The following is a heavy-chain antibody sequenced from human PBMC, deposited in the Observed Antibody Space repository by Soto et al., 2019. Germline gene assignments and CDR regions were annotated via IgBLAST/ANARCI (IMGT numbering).Heavy chain of an antibody. D-gene: IGHD3-10*01. CDR3: ARGLITFDP. Sequence: SETLSLTCTVSGVSIINNYWTWIRQPPGKGLEWIGYMYYGGSTSYNPSLKSRVTMSVDTSKNFFSLKLSSVTAADTAVYYCARGLITFDPWGQGTLVTVSS. J-gene: IGHJ5*02. CDR2: MYYGGST. V-gene: IGHV4-59*01. CDR1: GVSIINNY.